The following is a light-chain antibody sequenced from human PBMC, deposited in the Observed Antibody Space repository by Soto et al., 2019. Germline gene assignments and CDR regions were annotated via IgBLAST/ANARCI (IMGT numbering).Light chain of an antibody. V-gene: IGLV4-60*03. CDR3: ETWDSKTWV. CDR2: VEGSGSY. J-gene: IGLJ3*02. CDR1: SGHSSYS. Sequence: QSVLTQSSSASASLGSSVKFTCTLSSGHSSYSIAWHQQQPGKAPRYLMKVEGSGSYSKGSGVPDRFSGSSSGADRYLTISNLQSEDEADYSCETWDSKTWVFGGGTKLTVL.